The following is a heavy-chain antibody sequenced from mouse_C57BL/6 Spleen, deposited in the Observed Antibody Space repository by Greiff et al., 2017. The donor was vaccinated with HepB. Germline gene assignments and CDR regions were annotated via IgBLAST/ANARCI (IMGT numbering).Heavy chain of an antibody. D-gene: IGHD2-3*01. V-gene: IGHV5-4*01. CDR2: ISDGGSYT. J-gene: IGHJ2*01. CDR3: AREGAVYDGPFDY. CDR1: GFTFSSYA. Sequence: EVQLQESGGGLVKPGGSLKLSCAASGFTFSSYAMSWVRQTPEKRLEWVATISDGGSYTYYPDNVKGRFTISRDNAKNNLYLQMSHLKSEDTAMYYCAREGAVYDGPFDYWGQGTTLTVSS.